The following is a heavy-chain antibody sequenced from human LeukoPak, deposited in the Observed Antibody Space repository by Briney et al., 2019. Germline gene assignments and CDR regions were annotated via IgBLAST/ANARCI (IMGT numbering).Heavy chain of an antibody. Sequence: PGGSLRLSCAASGLTFSSYGMHWVRQAPGKGLEWVAVISYDGSNKYYADSVKGRFTISRDNSKNTLYLQMNSLGAEDTAVYYCADYYYGMDVWGQGTTVTVSS. CDR3: ADYYYGMDV. CDR2: ISYDGSNK. V-gene: IGHV3-30*03. J-gene: IGHJ6*02. CDR1: GLTFSSYG.